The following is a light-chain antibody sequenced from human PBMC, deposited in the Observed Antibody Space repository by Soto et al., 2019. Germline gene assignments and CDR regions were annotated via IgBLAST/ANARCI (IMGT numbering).Light chain of an antibody. J-gene: IGKJ4*01. V-gene: IGKV3-20*01. CDR2: GAS. Sequence: EIVLTQSPGTLSLSPGERATLSCRASQSVSSSYLAWYRQKPGQAPRLLIYGASSRATGIPDRFSGSGSGTDFTLTIRRLAPEDFAVYYCQQYGSSPLTFGGGTKVDIK. CDR3: QQYGSSPLT. CDR1: QSVSSSY.